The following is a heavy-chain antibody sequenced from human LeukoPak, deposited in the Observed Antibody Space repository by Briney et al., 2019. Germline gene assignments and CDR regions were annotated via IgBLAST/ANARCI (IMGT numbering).Heavy chain of an antibody. V-gene: IGHV3-33*01. CDR3: ARDFELLWFGELSD. Sequence: PGRSLRLSRAASGFTFSSYGMHWVRQAPGKGLEWVAVIWYDGSNKYYADSVKGRFTISRDNSKNTLYLQMNSLRAEDTAVYYCARDFELLWFGELSDWGQGTLVTVSS. CDR1: GFTFSSYG. J-gene: IGHJ4*02. D-gene: IGHD3-10*01. CDR2: IWYDGSNK.